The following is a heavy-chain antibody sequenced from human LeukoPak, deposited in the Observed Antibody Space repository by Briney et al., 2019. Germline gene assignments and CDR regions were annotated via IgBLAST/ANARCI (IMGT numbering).Heavy chain of an antibody. D-gene: IGHD3-22*01. J-gene: IGHJ4*02. V-gene: IGHV3-23*01. CDR2: ISGSGGST. CDR1: GFPLSSYA. CDR3: AKDSRGYQDYFDY. Sequence: GGSLRLSCAAFGFPLSSYAMSWVRQAPGKGLEWVSVISGSGGSTYYAASVKGRFTISRDNSKNTLYLQMNSLRAEDTAVYYCAKDSRGYQDYFDYWGQGTLVTVSS.